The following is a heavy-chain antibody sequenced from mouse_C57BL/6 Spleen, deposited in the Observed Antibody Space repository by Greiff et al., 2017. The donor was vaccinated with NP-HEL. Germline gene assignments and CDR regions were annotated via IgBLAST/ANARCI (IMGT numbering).Heavy chain of an antibody. J-gene: IGHJ2*01. CDR3: ARGIYYGNSYYFDY. V-gene: IGHV1-61*01. Sequence: VQLQQPGAELVRPGSSVKLSCKASGYTFTSYWMDWVKQRPGQGLEWIGNIYPSDSETHYTQKFKDKATLTVDKSSSTAYMQLSSLTSEDSAVYYCARGIYYGNSYYFDYWGQGTTLTVSS. D-gene: IGHD2-1*01. CDR2: IYPSDSET. CDR1: GYTFTSYW.